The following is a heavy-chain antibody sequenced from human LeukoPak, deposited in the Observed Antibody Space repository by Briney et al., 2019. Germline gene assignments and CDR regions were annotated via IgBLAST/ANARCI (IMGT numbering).Heavy chain of an antibody. CDR3: ARVDPHQDQSTEGFDI. J-gene: IGHJ3*02. D-gene: IGHD1-14*01. Sequence: SETLSLTCTVSGGSISSYYWSWIRQPPGKGLEWIGYIYYSGSTNYNPSPKSRVTISVDTSKNQFSLKLSSVTAADTAVYYCARVDPHQDQSTEGFDIWGQGTMVTVSS. V-gene: IGHV4-59*01. CDR1: GGSISSYY. CDR2: IYYSGST.